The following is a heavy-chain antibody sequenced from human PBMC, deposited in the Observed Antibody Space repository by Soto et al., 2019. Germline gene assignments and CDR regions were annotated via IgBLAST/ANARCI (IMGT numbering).Heavy chain of an antibody. Sequence: GGSLRLSCTVSGFAFNNYGINWVRQAPGKGLEWVSSISKSDYTYYSDSVKGRFAISRDNAKSSVSLQMKTLRVEDTAVYYCAREDSIIIPAASDFWGQGTLVTV. J-gene: IGHJ4*02. CDR3: AREDSIIIPAASDF. V-gene: IGHV3-21*01. D-gene: IGHD2-2*01. CDR1: GFAFNNYG. CDR2: ISKSDYT.